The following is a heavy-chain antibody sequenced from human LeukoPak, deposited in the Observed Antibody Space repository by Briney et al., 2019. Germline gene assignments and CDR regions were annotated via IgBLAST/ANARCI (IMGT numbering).Heavy chain of an antibody. CDR2: IYYSGST. Sequence: PSETLSLTCTVSGGSISSYYWSWIRQPPGKGLEWIGYIYYSGSTNYNPSLKSRVTISVDTSKNQFSLKLSSVTAADTAVYYCARGEAGYYDSSGTRYDYWGQGTLVTVSS. CDR1: GGSISSYY. V-gene: IGHV4-59*01. D-gene: IGHD3-22*01. CDR3: ARGEAGYYDSSGTRYDY. J-gene: IGHJ4*02.